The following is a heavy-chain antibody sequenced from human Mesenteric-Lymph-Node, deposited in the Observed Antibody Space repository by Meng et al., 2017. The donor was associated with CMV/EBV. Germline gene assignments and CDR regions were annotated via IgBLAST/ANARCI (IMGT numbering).Heavy chain of an antibody. J-gene: IGHJ4*02. CDR2: FFHSEST. Sequence: SETLSLTCTVSGGSISSYYWSWIRQPPGKGLEWIGTFFHSESTYYNPSLRSRVNISVDTSKNQLSLKLSSVTATDTAVYYCARANSGTFYVDFWGQGTLVTVSS. CDR3: ARANSGTFYVDF. CDR1: GGSISSYY. D-gene: IGHD1-26*01. V-gene: IGHV4-59*08.